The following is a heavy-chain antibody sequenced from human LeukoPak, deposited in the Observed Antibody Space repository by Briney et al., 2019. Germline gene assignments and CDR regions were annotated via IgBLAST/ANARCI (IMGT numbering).Heavy chain of an antibody. Sequence: SETLSLTCTVSGGSISSYYWSWIRQPPGKGLEWIGYIYYSGSTNYNPSLKSRVTISVDTSKNQFSLKLSSVTAADTAVYYCARASSSGGGVDYWGQGTLVTVSS. CDR2: IYYSGST. V-gene: IGHV4-59*01. J-gene: IGHJ4*02. D-gene: IGHD6-19*01. CDR1: GGSISSYY. CDR3: ARASSSGGGVDY.